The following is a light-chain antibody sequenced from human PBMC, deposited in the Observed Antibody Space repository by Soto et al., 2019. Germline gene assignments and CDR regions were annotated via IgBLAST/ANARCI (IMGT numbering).Light chain of an antibody. CDR1: QSVSSSY. Sequence: EIVLTQSPGTLSLSPGERATLSCRASQSVSSSYLAWYQQKPGQAPRLLIYGTSSRATAIPDRFSGSGSGKDFTLSISRLEPEDFAVYYCQQYGSSSWTIGQGTKV. CDR3: QQYGSSSWT. J-gene: IGKJ1*01. V-gene: IGKV3-20*01. CDR2: GTS.